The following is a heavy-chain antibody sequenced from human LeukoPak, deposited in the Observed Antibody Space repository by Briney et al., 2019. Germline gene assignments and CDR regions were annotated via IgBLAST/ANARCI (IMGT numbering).Heavy chain of an antibody. D-gene: IGHD5-24*01. CDR1: GFTFSNAW. J-gene: IGHJ4*02. CDR3: ARATRNGYDY. CDR2: ISSGSDTI. V-gene: IGHV3-48*04. Sequence: PGGSLRLSCAASGFTFSNAWMSWVRQAPGKGPEWVSYISSGSDTIYYADSAKGRFTMSRDNAKNSLFLQMNSLRAEDTAVYYCARATRNGYDYWGQGTLAAVSS.